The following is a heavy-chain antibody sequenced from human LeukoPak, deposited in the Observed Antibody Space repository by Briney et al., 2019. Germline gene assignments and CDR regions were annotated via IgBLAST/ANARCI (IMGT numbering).Heavy chain of an antibody. D-gene: IGHD4-17*01. CDR2: INTDGSGT. J-gene: IGHJ4*02. CDR1: GFTFSTYW. Sequence: GGSLTLSCAASGFTFSTYWLHWVRQAPGKGRVSISGINTDGSGTSYEDSAQGRFTISRGNAKNTLYLQMTSLRAEDTAVYYCATDYGDYGFDYWGQGTLVTVSS. CDR3: ATDYGDYGFDY. V-gene: IGHV3-74*01.